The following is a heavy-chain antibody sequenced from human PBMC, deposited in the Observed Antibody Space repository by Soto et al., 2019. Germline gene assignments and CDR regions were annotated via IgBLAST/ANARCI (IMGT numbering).Heavy chain of an antibody. CDR1: GGSISSGDYY. Sequence: PSETLSLTCTVSGGSISSGDYYWSWIRQPPGKGLEWIGNIHYSGSTYYNPSLRSRVTISVDTSKNQFSLKLSSVTAADTAVYYCARVNPLVYVSVARGWFPGPNWFDPWGQGTLVTVSS. J-gene: IGHJ5*02. CDR3: ARVNPLVYVSVARGWFPGPNWFDP. CDR2: IHYSGST. V-gene: IGHV4-30-4*01. D-gene: IGHD6-19*01.